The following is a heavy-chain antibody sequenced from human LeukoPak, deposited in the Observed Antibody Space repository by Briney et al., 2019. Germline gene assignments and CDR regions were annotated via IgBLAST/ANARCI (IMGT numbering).Heavy chain of an antibody. J-gene: IGHJ6*02. CDR3: ARDGTYCSSGSCYLGDYYYGMDV. D-gene: IGHD2-15*01. CDR1: GFTVSSNY. CDR2: IYSGGST. Sequence: GGSLRLSCAASGFTVSSNYMSWVRQAPGEGLEWVSVIYSGGSTYYADSVKGRFTISRDNSKNTLYLQMNSLRAEDTAVYYCARDGTYCSSGSCYLGDYYYGMDVWGQGTTVTVSS. V-gene: IGHV3-53*01.